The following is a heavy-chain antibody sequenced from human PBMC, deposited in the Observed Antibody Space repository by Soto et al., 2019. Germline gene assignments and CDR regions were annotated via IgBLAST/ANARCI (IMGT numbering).Heavy chain of an antibody. CDR3: AKDRFIAAAGYFQH. Sequence: QPVGSLRLSCAASGFTFSSYGMHWVRQAPGKGLEWVAVISYDGSNKYYADSVKGRFTISRDNSKNTLYLQMNSLRAEDTAVYYCAKDRFIAAAGYFQHWGQGTLVTVSS. D-gene: IGHD6-13*01. J-gene: IGHJ1*01. V-gene: IGHV3-30*18. CDR2: ISYDGSNK. CDR1: GFTFSSYG.